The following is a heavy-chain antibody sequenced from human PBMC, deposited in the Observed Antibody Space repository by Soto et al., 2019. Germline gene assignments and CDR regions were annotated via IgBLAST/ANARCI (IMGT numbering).Heavy chain of an antibody. CDR3: ARDQPQYYYDSSGYFYY. CDR1: GYTFTSYG. CDR2: ISAYNGNT. J-gene: IGHJ4*02. V-gene: IGHV1-18*01. D-gene: IGHD3-22*01. Sequence: QVQLVQSGAEVKKPGASVKVSCKASGYTFTSYGISWVRQAPGQGLEWMGWISAYNGNTNYAQKLQGRVTMTTDTSTSTAYMELRSLRSDDTAVYYCARDQPQYYYDSSGYFYYWGQGTLVTVSS.